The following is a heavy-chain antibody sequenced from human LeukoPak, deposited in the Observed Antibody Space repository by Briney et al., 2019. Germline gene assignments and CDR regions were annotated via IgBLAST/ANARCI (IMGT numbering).Heavy chain of an antibody. CDR2: ISSSSSYI. CDR1: GFTFSDYY. CDR3: ARDGWGSGYYFDAFDI. Sequence: KPGGSLRLSCAASGFTFSDYYMNWVRQAPGKGLEWVSSISSSSSYIYYADSVKGRFTISRDNAKNSLYLQMNSLRAEDTAVYYCARDGWGSGYYFDAFDIWGQGTMVTVSS. D-gene: IGHD3-22*01. V-gene: IGHV3-21*01. J-gene: IGHJ3*02.